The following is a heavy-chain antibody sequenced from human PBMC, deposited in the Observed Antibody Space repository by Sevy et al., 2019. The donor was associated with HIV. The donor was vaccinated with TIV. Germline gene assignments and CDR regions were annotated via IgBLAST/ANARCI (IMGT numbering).Heavy chain of an antibody. CDR2: ISNDGSDK. V-gene: IGHV3-30*18. CDR1: GFTFSNYG. D-gene: IGHD6-13*01. J-gene: IGHJ6*02. Sequence: GESLKISCAASGFTFSNYGMHWVRQAPGKGLEWVALISNDGSDKNYVDSVKGRFTISRDNSKDTLYLQMNSLRAEDTAVYYCANSRGRFDGSSWIYYYYGMDVWGQGTTVTVSS. CDR3: ANSRGRFDGSSWIYYYYGMDV.